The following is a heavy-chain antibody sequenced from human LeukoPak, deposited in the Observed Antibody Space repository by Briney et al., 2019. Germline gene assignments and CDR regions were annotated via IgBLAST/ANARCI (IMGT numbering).Heavy chain of an antibody. CDR2: ISYDGSNK. Sequence: PGGSLRLSCAASGLTFADYTMHWVRQAPGEGLEWVAAISYDGSNKYYADSVKGRFTISRDDSKNTLYLQMNSLRPEDTAVYYCTKGGGSMVRGLLTATYYSEYWGQGTLVTVSS. CDR1: GLTFADYT. D-gene: IGHD3-10*01. V-gene: IGHV3-30*18. CDR3: TKGGGSMVRGLLTATYYSEY. J-gene: IGHJ4*02.